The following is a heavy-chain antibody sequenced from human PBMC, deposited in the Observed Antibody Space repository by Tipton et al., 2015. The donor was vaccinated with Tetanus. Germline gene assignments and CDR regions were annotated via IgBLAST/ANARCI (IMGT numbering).Heavy chain of an antibody. J-gene: IGHJ3*02. CDR1: GGSISSYY. V-gene: IGHV4-59*01. CDR2: IYYSGST. Sequence: TLSLTCTVSGGSISSYYWSWIRQPPGKGLEWIGYIYYSGSTNYNPSLKSRVTISVDTSKNQFSLKLSSVTVADTAVYYCARGDTGPNDQPKYAFDIWGQGTMVTVSS. CDR3: ARGDTGPNDQPKYAFDI. D-gene: IGHD1-14*01.